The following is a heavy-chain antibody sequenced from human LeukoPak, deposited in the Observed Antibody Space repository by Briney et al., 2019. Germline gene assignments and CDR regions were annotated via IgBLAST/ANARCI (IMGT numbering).Heavy chain of an antibody. CDR1: GASISSGGDS. V-gene: IGHV4-30-4*07. CDR3: ARASHMITFGGIIVD. CDR2: IYSSGST. D-gene: IGHD3-16*02. J-gene: IGHJ4*02. Sequence: PSETLSLTCTVSGASISSGGDSWSWIRQPPGKRLEWIGYIYSSGSTFYNPSLKSRLTISVDTSNNQFFLNLTSATAADTAVYYCARASHMITFGGIIVDWGQGTLVAVSS.